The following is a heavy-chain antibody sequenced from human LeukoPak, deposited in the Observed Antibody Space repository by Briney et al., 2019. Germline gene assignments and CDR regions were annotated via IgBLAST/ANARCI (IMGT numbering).Heavy chain of an antibody. D-gene: IGHD2-15*01. J-gene: IGHJ5*02. Sequence: ASVKVSCKASGYTFTGYYMHWVRQAPGQGLEWMGWINPNSGGTNYAQKFQGRDTMTRDTSISTAYMELSRLRSDDTAVYYCARAYCSGGSCYSGKRFDPWGQGTLVTVSS. CDR3: ARAYCSGGSCYSGKRFDP. V-gene: IGHV1-2*02. CDR2: INPNSGGT. CDR1: GYTFTGYY.